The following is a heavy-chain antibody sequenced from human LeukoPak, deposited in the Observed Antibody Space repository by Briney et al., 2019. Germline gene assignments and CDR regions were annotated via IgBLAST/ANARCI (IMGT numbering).Heavy chain of an antibody. CDR2: IIPIFGTA. D-gene: IGHD6-13*01. CDR3: ARGQTYSSSWFGMDV. Sequence: GASVKVSCKASGGTFSSYAISWVRQAPGQGLEWVGGIIPIFGTANYAQKFQGRVTITADEFTSTANMELSSLRSEDTAVYYCARGQTYSSSWFGMDVWGQGTTVTVSS. CDR1: GGTFSSYA. V-gene: IGHV1-69*01. J-gene: IGHJ6*02.